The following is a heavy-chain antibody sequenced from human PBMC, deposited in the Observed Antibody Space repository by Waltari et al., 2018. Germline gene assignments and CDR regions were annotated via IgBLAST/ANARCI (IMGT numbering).Heavy chain of an antibody. CDR3: ARAIAAAARYYYMDV. D-gene: IGHD6-13*01. V-gene: IGHV4-4*07. J-gene: IGHJ6*03. CDR2: IYTSGST. Sequence: QVQLQESGPGLVQPSETLPLTCTVPGGSISSYYWSWIRQPAGKGLEWIGRIYTSGSTNYNPSLKSRVTMSVDTSKNQFSLKLSSVTAADTAVYYCARAIAAAARYYYMDVWGKGTTVTVSS. CDR1: GGSISSYY.